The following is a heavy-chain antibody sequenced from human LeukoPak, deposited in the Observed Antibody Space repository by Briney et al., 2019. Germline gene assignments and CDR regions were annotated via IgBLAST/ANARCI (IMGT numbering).Heavy chain of an antibody. V-gene: IGHV3-53*01. CDR2: IYSGGST. D-gene: IGHD6-19*01. Sequence: GGSLRLSCAASGFTVSSNYMSWVRQAPGKGLEWVSVIYSGGSTYYADSVKGRFTISSDNSKNTLYLQMNSLRAEDTAVYYCARDQYSSGCLDYWGQGTLVTVSS. CDR1: GFTVSSNY. J-gene: IGHJ4*02. CDR3: ARDQYSSGCLDY.